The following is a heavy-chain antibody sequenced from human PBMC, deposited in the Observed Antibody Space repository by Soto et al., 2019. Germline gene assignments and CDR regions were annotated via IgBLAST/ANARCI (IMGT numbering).Heavy chain of an antibody. V-gene: IGHV5-51*01. CDR1: GYSFSSYW. D-gene: IGHD2-15*01. CDR3: ASQYCRGSSCYAY. Sequence: GESLKISCKTSGYSFSSYWIGWVRQMPGKGLEWMGIIYPADSDTRYSPSFQGQVIISADKSISIAYLQWNSLKASDTAMYYCASQYCRGSSCYAYWGQGTLVTVSS. CDR2: IYPADSDT. J-gene: IGHJ4*02.